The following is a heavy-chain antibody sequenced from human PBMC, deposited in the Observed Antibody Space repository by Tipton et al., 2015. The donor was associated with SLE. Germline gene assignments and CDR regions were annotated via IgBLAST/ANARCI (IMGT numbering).Heavy chain of an antibody. CDR3: ARGVVTGIIDY. V-gene: IGHV4-39*07. D-gene: IGHD2-21*02. Sequence: LRLSCTVSGGSVSSSSKYWAWIRQPPGKGLEWIGSIYYTGTTTYYNSFLKSRVTMSVDTSNKEFSLKVTSVIAADTAVYYCARGVVTGIIDYWGQGTLVTVSS. CDR1: GGSVSSSSKY. J-gene: IGHJ4*02. CDR2: IYYTGTTT.